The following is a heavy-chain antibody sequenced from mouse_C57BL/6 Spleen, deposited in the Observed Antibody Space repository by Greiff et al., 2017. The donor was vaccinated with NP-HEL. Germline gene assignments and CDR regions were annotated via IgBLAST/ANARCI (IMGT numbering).Heavy chain of an antibody. Sequence: EVKLVESGGGLVKPGGSLKLSCAASGFTFSSYAMSWVRQTPEKRLEWVATISDGGSYTYYPDNVKGRFPISRDNAKNNLYLQMSHLKSEDTSMYYCARDREGYFDVWGTGTTVTVSS. CDR3: ARDREGYFDV. CDR1: GFTFSSYA. V-gene: IGHV5-4*01. J-gene: IGHJ1*03. CDR2: ISDGGSYT.